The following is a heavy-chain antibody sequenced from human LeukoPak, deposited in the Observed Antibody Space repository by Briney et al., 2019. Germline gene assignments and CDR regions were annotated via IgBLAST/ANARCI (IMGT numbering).Heavy chain of an antibody. CDR1: GFTFDDYT. D-gene: IGHD3-22*01. Sequence: PGGSLRLSCAASGFTFDDYTMHWVRQAPGKGLEWVSLISWDGGSTYYADSVKGRFTISRDNSKNSLYLQMNSLRTEDTALYYCARGDYYDSSGPSDYWGQGTLVTVSS. CDR3: ARGDYYDSSGPSDY. CDR2: ISWDGGST. J-gene: IGHJ4*02. V-gene: IGHV3-43*01.